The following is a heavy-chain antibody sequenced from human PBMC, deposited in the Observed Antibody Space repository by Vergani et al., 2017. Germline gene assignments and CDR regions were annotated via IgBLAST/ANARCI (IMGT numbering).Heavy chain of an antibody. J-gene: IGHJ2*01. CDR1: GFPFSIYD. CDR3: ARGSSGYHTGWYFDL. CDR2: IGTAGDP. V-gene: IGHV3-13*05. D-gene: IGHD3-22*01. Sequence: EVQLVESGGGLVQPGGSLRLSCAASGFPFSIYDMHWVRQATGKGLEWVSAIGTAGDPYYPGSVKGRLPISRENAKNSLYLQMNSLRAGDTAVYYCARGSSGYHTGWYFDLWGRGTLVTVSS.